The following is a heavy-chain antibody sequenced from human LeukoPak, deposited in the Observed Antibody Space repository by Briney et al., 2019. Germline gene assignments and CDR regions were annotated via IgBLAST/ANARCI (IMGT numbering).Heavy chain of an antibody. Sequence: SETLSLTCAVYGGSFSGYYWSWIRQPPGKGLEWIGEINYSGSTNYNPSLKSRVTISVDTSKNQFSLKLSSVTAADTAVYYCARGALRFLEWDPSYYFDYWGQGTLVTVSS. CDR1: GGSFSGYY. D-gene: IGHD3-3*01. J-gene: IGHJ4*02. CDR3: ARGALRFLEWDPSYYFDY. V-gene: IGHV4-34*01. CDR2: INYSGST.